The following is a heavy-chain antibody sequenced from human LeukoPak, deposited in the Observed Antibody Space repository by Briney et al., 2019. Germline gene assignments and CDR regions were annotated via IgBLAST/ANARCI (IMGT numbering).Heavy chain of an antibody. V-gene: IGHV3-53*05. CDR3: ARNWFDP. CDR2: IYSGGST. Sequence: GGSLRLSCAASGFTFNNYAMTWVRQAPGKGLEWVSVIYSGGSTYYADSVKGRFTISRDKSKNTVYLQMNSLRFEDTAMYYCARNWFDPWGQGTLVTVSS. J-gene: IGHJ5*02. CDR1: GFTFNNYA.